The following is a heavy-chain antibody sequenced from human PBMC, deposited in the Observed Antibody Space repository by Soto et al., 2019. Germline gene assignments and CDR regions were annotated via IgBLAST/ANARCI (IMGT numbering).Heavy chain of an antibody. D-gene: IGHD6-19*01. J-gene: IGHJ4*01. Sequence: ASVEVSCKASGYTFTSYGISWVRQAPGQGLEWMGRISAYNGNTNYAQKLQGRVTMTTDTSTSTAYMELRSLRSDDTAVYYCAKPRAWLVPPFEDWGLGTLVTVSS. V-gene: IGHV1-18*01. CDR2: ISAYNGNT. CDR3: AKPRAWLVPPFED. CDR1: GYTFTSYG.